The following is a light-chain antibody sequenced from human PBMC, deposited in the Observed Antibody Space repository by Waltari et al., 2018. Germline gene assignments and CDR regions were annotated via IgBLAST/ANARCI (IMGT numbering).Light chain of an antibody. J-gene: IGLJ3*02. CDR3: QTGGHGTWV. V-gene: IGLV4-69*01. Sequence: QLVRTQSPSTSASLRASVQLTFTLSRRPTRNIAAWLHQDPGKGPRYLMKVNSDGSHSKGDEIPDRFSGSSSGAERYLTISSLQSEDEADYYCQTGGHGTWVFGGGTKLTVL. CDR1: RRPTRNI. CDR2: VNSDGSH.